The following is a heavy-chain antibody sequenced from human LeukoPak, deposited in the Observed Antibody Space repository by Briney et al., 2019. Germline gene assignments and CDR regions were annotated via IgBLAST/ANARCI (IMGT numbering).Heavy chain of an antibody. CDR1: GYTLTELS. D-gene: IGHD1-7*01. CDR2: FDPEDGET. V-gene: IGHV1-24*01. J-gene: IGHJ4*02. CDR3: PTAPQDWNYFFDY. Sequence: ASVKVSCKVSGYTLTELSMHWVRQAPGKGLEWMGGFDPEDGETIYAQKFQGRVTMTEDTSTDTAYMELSSLKSEDTAVYYCPTAPQDWNYFFDYWGQGTLVTVSS.